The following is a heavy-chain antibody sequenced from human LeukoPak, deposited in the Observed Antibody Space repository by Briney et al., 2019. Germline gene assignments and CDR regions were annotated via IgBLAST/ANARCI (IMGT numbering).Heavy chain of an antibody. D-gene: IGHD3-22*01. CDR3: AKDYHYYYDSSGYGYYFDY. J-gene: IGHJ4*02. Sequence: GGSLRLSCAASGFTFSSYGMHWVRQAPGKGLEWVAFIRYDGSNKYYADSVKGRFTISRDNSKNTLYLQMNSLRAEDTAVYYCAKDYHYYYDSSGYGYYFDYWGQGTLVTVSS. CDR1: GFTFSSYG. CDR2: IRYDGSNK. V-gene: IGHV3-30*02.